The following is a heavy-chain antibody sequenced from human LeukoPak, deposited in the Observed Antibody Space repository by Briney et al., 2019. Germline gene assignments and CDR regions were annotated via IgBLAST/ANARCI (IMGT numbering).Heavy chain of an antibody. V-gene: IGHV5-51*01. CDR1: GYSFTSYW. CDR3: ARAIAVAVLDAFDI. CDR2: IYPGDSDT. J-gene: IGHJ3*02. Sequence: GESLKISCKGSGYSFTSYWIGWVRQMPGKGLEWMGIIYPGDSDTRYSPSFQGQVTISANKSISTAYLQWSSLKASDTAMYYRARAIAVAVLDAFDIWGQGTMVTVSS. D-gene: IGHD6-19*01.